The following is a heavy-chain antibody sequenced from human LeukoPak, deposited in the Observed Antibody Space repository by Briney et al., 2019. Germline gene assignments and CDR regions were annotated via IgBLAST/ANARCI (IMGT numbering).Heavy chain of an antibody. CDR3: ARANYYDTSGYSRGAFDI. V-gene: IGHV4-34*01. CDR1: GGSFSGYY. CDR2: INHSGST. D-gene: IGHD3-22*01. J-gene: IGHJ3*02. Sequence: SETLSLTCAVYGGSFSGYYWSWIRQPPGKGLEWIGEINHSGSTNYNPSLKSRVTISVDTSKNQFSLKLSSVTAADTAVYYCARANYYDTSGYSRGAFDIWGQGTMVTVSS.